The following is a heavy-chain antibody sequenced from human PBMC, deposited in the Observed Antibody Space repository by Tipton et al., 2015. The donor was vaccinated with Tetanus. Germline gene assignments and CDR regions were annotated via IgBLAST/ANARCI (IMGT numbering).Heavy chain of an antibody. CDR2: IDPNSGGT. D-gene: IGHD3-22*01. V-gene: IGHV1-2*02. Sequence: QLVQSGAEVKKPGASVKVSCKASGYTFTGYYIYWVRQAPGQGLEWMGWIDPNSGGTVYAQKFRGRVPMTRDTSISTAYMELRSLRSDDTAVYYCARDRGDYIYYGMDVWGPGTTVTVS. CDR1: GYTFTGYY. J-gene: IGHJ6*02. CDR3: ARDRGDYIYYGMDV.